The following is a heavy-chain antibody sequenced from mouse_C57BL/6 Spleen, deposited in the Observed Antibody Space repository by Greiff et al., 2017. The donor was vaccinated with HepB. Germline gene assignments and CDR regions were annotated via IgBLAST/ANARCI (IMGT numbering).Heavy chain of an antibody. CDR1: GYTFTSYW. V-gene: IGHV1-7*01. CDR3: ARSGVSSYYAMDY. CDR2: INPSSGYT. J-gene: IGHJ4*01. Sequence: QVQLQQSGAELAKPGASVKLSCKASGYTFTSYWMHWVKQRPGQGLEWIGYINPSSGYTKYNQKFKDKATFTVDKSSSTAYMQLSSLTSEDSAVYFCARSGVSSYYAMDYWGQGTSVTVSS. D-gene: IGHD3-1*01.